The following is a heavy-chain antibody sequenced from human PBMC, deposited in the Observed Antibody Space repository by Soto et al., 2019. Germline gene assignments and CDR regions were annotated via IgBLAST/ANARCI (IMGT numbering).Heavy chain of an antibody. D-gene: IGHD1-26*01. CDR3: AKESGSQGHFAY. Sequence: QVQLVESGGGVVQPGRSLRLSCAASGFTFSSYGMHWVRQAPGKGLEWVAVISYDGSNKYYADAVKGRFTISRDNSKNTLYLKMNSLRAEDTAVYYCAKESGSQGHFAYWGQGTLVTVSS. J-gene: IGHJ4*02. V-gene: IGHV3-30*18. CDR1: GFTFSSYG. CDR2: ISYDGSNK.